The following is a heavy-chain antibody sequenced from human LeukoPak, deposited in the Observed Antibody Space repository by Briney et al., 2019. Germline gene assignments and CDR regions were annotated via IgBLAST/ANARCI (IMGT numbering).Heavy chain of an antibody. CDR2: IFPSGGEI. Sequence: GGSLRLSCAASGFTFSTFAIIWVRQPPGKGLEWVSSIFPSGGEIHYADSVRGRFTISRDNSKSTLSLQMNSLRAEDTAIYYCATYRQVLLPFESWGQGTLVTVSS. CDR1: GFTFSTFA. J-gene: IGHJ4*02. CDR3: ATYRQVLLPFES. D-gene: IGHD2-8*02. V-gene: IGHV3-23*01.